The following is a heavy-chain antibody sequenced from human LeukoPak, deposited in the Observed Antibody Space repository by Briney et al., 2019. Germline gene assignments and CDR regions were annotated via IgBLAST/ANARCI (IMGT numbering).Heavy chain of an antibody. CDR2: IFPSGGEI. Sequence: GGSLRLSCAASGFTFSTFAIIWVRQPPGKGLEWVSSIFPSGGEIHYADSVRGRFTISRDNSKSTLSLQMNSLRAEDTAIYYCATYRQVLLPFESWGQGTLVTVSS. CDR1: GFTFSTFA. J-gene: IGHJ4*02. CDR3: ATYRQVLLPFES. D-gene: IGHD2-8*02. V-gene: IGHV3-23*01.